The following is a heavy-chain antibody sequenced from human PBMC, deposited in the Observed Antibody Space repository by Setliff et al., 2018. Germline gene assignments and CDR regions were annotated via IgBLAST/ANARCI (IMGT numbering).Heavy chain of an antibody. D-gene: IGHD3-9*01. CDR3: AKDTHYYSNTGYYCFDY. V-gene: IGHV4-39*01. J-gene: IGHJ4*02. CDR2: RYYSGHT. CDR1: GDSISSGTYY. Sequence: SETLSLTCTVSGDSISSGTYYWGWIRQPPGKGLEWIGSRYYSGHTYYNPSLKSRVAMSVDKAKNQFSLNLRSVSAEDTAVYYCAKDTHYYSNTGYYCFDYWGQGALVTVSS.